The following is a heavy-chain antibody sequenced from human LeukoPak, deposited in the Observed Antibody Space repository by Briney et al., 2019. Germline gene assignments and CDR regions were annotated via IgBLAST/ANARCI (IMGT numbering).Heavy chain of an antibody. CDR1: GYTFTSYG. CDR3: ARDRAAAGINWFDP. CDR2: ISAYNGNT. Sequence: GASVKVSCKASGYTFTSYGISWVRQAPGQGLEWMGWISAYNGNTNYALKLQGRVTMTTDTSTSTAYMELRSLRSDDTAVYYCARDRAAAGINWFDPWGQGTLVTVSS. J-gene: IGHJ5*02. D-gene: IGHD6-13*01. V-gene: IGHV1-18*01.